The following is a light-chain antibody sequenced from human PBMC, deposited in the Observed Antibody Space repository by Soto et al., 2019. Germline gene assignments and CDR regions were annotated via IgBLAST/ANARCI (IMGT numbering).Light chain of an antibody. CDR3: LQHDSYPQP. CDR1: QGIRDA. J-gene: IGKJ1*01. Sequence: DIQMTQSPSSLSASVGDRVTITCRASQGIRDALGWYQQKPGKAPKRLIYAAFSLQSGVSSRFRGSGSGTEFTLTLRSLQPEDFATYYCLQHDSYPQPFGQGTKVEIK. CDR2: AAF. V-gene: IGKV1-17*01.